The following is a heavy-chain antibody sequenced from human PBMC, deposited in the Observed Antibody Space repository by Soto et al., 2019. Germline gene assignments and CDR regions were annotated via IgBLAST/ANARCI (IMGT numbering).Heavy chain of an antibody. CDR3: ATYDSSGLAF. Sequence: QVQLQESGPGLVKPSETLSLTCTVSRGSISSYYWNWIRQPPGKGLEWIGYIDYSGTTYYNPSLKSRLTISIDTSKKQFSLRLTSGTAADTAVYDCATYDSSGLAFWGQGTLVTVSS. CDR1: RGSISSYY. J-gene: IGHJ4*02. CDR2: IDYSGTT. V-gene: IGHV4-59*08. D-gene: IGHD3-22*01.